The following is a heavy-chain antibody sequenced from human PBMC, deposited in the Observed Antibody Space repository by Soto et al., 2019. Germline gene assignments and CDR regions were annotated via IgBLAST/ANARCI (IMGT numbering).Heavy chain of an antibody. J-gene: IGHJ6*02. CDR1: GFTFSSYA. CDR2: LSGSGVST. CDR3: AKGGGSKDYNDTSGYYLYYYYAMDV. D-gene: IGHD3-22*01. V-gene: IGHV3-23*01. Sequence: EVQLLESGGGLVQPGGSLRLSCAASGFTFSSYAMTWVRQAPGKGLEWVSALSGSGVSTYYADSVKGRFTISRDNSKNTLYLQMNSLSAEDTAVYYCAKGGGSKDYNDTSGYYLYYYYAMDVWGQGTTVTVSS.